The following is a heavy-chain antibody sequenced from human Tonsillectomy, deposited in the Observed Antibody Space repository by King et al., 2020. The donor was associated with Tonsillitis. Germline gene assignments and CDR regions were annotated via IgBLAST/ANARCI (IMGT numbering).Heavy chain of an antibody. V-gene: IGHV3-30*02. J-gene: IGHJ3*02. CDR2: IRYDGRNK. D-gene: IGHD5-18*01. CDR3: AKDQGYTYGYDAFDI. CDR1: GFIFSSYG. Sequence: VQLVESGGGVVQPGGSLRLSCAASGFIFSSYGLHWVRQAPGKGLEWVAFIRYDGRNKYYAGSVKSRFTISRDNSKNTLYLQMNSLRAEDTAVYYCAKDQGYTYGYDAFDIWGQGTMVTVSS.